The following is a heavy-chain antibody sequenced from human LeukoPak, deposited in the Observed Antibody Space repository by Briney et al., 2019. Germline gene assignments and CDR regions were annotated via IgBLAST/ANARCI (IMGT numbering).Heavy chain of an antibody. CDR1: GFTFSTYS. V-gene: IGHV3-23*01. CDR2: ISGSGGST. Sequence: GGSLRLSCAASGFTFSTYSMNWVRQAPGKGLEWVSVISGSGGSTYYADSVKGRFTISRDNSKNTLYLQMNSLRAEDTAVYYCAKDSLYDYVWGSYLSPAYYFDYWGQGTLVTVSS. CDR3: AKDSLYDYVWGSYLSPAYYFDY. J-gene: IGHJ4*02. D-gene: IGHD3-16*02.